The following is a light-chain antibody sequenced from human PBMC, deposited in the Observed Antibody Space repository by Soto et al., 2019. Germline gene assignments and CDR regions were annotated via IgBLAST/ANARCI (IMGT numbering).Light chain of an antibody. Sequence: DIQMTQSPSSLSASVGDRVTITCRASQGISSFLAWYQRKPGKVPKLLIYAASTLQSGVPSRFSGSGSGTDFTLTISSLQPEDVATYYCQKSNSAPLTFGGGTKVEIK. CDR2: AAS. J-gene: IGKJ4*01. CDR3: QKSNSAPLT. CDR1: QGISSF. V-gene: IGKV1-27*01.